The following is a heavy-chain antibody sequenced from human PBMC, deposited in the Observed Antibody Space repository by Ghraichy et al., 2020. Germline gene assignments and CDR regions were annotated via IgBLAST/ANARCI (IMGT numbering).Heavy chain of an antibody. CDR1: GFTFSSYA. CDR3: AKPPTRLQAGPYNWFDP. D-gene: IGHD4-11*01. Sequence: GGSLRLSCAASGFTFSSYAMSWVRQAPGKGLEWVSAISGSGGSTYYADSVKGRFTISRDNSKNTLYLQMNSLRAEDTAVYYCAKPPTRLQAGPYNWFDPWGQGTLVTVSS. V-gene: IGHV3-23*01. CDR2: ISGSGGST. J-gene: IGHJ5*02.